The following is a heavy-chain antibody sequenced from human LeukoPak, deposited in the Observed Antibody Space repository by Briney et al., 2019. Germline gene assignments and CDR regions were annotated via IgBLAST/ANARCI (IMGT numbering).Heavy chain of an antibody. D-gene: IGHD3-16*01. Sequence: GGSLRLSCAASGFTFSSYAMSWVRQAPGKGLEWVSAISGSGGSTYYADSVKGRFTISRDNTKNTLYLQINSLRAEDTAVYFCARDRLYTSDYWGQGTLVTVSS. CDR3: ARDRLYTSDY. J-gene: IGHJ4*02. CDR2: ISGSGGST. V-gene: IGHV3-23*01. CDR1: GFTFSSYA.